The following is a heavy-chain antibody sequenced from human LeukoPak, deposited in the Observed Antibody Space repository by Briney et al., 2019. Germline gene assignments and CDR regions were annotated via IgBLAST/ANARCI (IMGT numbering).Heavy chain of an antibody. V-gene: IGHV4-59*08. CDR1: GGSISSYY. CDR2: IYYSGST. J-gene: IGHJ5*02. D-gene: IGHD3-9*01. Sequence: SETLSLTCTVSGGSISSYYWSWIRQPPGKGLEWIGYIYYSGSTNYNPSLKSRVTISVDTSKNQFSLKLSSVTAADTAVYYCARLLIPNYYDILTGYYRFWFDPWGQGTLVTVSS. CDR3: ARLLIPNYYDILTGYYRFWFDP.